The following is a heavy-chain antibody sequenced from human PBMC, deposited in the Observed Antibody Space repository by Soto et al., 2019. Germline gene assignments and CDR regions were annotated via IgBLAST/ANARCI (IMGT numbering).Heavy chain of an antibody. Sequence: GGSLRLSCAASGFTFSSYEMNWVRQAPGKGLEWVSYISSSGSTIYYADSVKGRFTISRDNAKNSLYLQMNSLRAEDTAVYYCAREIYYDSSGYKLDYWGQGNLVTVSS. J-gene: IGHJ4*02. CDR1: GFTFSSYE. V-gene: IGHV3-48*03. CDR3: AREIYYDSSGYKLDY. D-gene: IGHD3-22*01. CDR2: ISSSGSTI.